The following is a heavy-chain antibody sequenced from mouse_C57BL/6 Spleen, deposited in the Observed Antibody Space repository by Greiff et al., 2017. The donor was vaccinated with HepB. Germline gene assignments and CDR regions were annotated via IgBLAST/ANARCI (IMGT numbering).Heavy chain of an antibody. CDR1: GYSITSGYY. V-gene: IGHV3-6*01. CDR3: ARDDYEDYFDY. CDR2: ISYDGSN. J-gene: IGHJ2*01. D-gene: IGHD2-4*01. Sequence: VQLKESGPGLVKPSQSLSLTCSVTGYSITSGYYWNWIRQFPGNKLEWMGYISYDGSNNYNPSLKNRISITRDTSKNQFFLKLNSVTTEDTATYYCARDDYEDYFDYWGQGTTLTVSS.